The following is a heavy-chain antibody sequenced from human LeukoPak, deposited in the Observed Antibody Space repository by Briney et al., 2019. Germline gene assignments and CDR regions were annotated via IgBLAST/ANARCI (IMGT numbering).Heavy chain of an antibody. V-gene: IGHV1-69*05. CDR2: IIPIFGTA. Sequence: SVKVSCKASGGTFSSYAISWVRQAPGQGLEWMGGIIPIFGTANYAQKFQGRVTITTDESTSTAYMELSSLRSEDTAVYYCARGPVVYCSGGSCYSQTYYYYYMDVWGKGTTVTVSS. CDR1: GGTFSSYA. CDR3: ARGPVVYCSGGSCYSQTYYYYYMDV. J-gene: IGHJ6*03. D-gene: IGHD2-15*01.